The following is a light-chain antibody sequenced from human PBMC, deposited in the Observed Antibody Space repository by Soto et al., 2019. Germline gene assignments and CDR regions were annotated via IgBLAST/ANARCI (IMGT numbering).Light chain of an antibody. J-gene: IGKJ1*01. CDR1: QSISTY. CDR2: ATS. Sequence: DIQLTQSPSSLSASVGDSGTITYRASQSISTYLNWYQQKPGKAPKLLIFATSTLQSGVPSRFSGSGSRTDFTLTISSLQPEDFASYYCQQSYDTPRTFGPGTKVDIK. V-gene: IGKV1-39*01. CDR3: QQSYDTPRT.